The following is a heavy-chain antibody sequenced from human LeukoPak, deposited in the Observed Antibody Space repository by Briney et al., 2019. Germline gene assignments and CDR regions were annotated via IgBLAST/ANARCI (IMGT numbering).Heavy chain of an antibody. V-gene: IGHV6-1*01. CDR1: GDSVSSNA. CDR2: TYYRSKWYN. J-gene: IGHJ4*02. CDR3: ARSVNGGCFDY. D-gene: IGHD3-16*01. Sequence: LQTLSLTCAISGDSVSSNAWNWIRQSPSRGLEWLGKTYYRSKWYNDSAVSVKSRININPDTSKNHLSLQLESVTPEDTAVYYCARSVNGGCFDYWGQGVLVTVSS.